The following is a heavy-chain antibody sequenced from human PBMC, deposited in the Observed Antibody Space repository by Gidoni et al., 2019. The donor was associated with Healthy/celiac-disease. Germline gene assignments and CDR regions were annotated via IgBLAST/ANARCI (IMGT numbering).Heavy chain of an antibody. D-gene: IGHD2-21*02. Sequence: EVQLVESGGVVVQPGGSLRLSCAASGFTFDDDTMHWVRQAPGKGLEWVSLISWDGGSTYYADSVKGRFTISRDNSKNSLYLQMNSLRTEDTALYYCAKEGYCGGDCYSEPLDYWGQGTLVTVSS. CDR2: ISWDGGST. J-gene: IGHJ4*02. CDR1: GFTFDDDT. CDR3: AKEGYCGGDCYSEPLDY. V-gene: IGHV3-43*01.